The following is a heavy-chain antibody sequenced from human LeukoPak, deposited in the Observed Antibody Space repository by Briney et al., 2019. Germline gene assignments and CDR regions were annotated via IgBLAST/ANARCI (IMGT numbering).Heavy chain of an antibody. V-gene: IGHV4-30-2*01. D-gene: IGHD3-10*01. CDR1: CGSISSGGYS. Sequence: SETLSLTCTVSCGSISSGGYSWSWIRQPPGKGLEWIGYIYHSGNTYYNPSLRSRVTISVDGSKNQFSLKLSSVTAADTAVYYCARGAPGFHNFDYWGQGTLVTVSS. CDR3: ARGAPGFHNFDY. CDR2: IYHSGNT. J-gene: IGHJ4*02.